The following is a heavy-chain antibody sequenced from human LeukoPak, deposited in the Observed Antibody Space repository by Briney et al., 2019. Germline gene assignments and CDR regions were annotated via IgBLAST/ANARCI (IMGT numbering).Heavy chain of an antibody. D-gene: IGHD3-22*01. J-gene: IGHJ4*02. Sequence: ASVKVSCKASGYTFTSYYMHWVRQAPGQGLEWMGIINPSGGSTSYAQKFQGRVTMTRDMSTSTVYMELSSLRSDDTAVYYCARDGYYYDDSGYFSFWGQGTLVTVSS. CDR2: INPSGGST. CDR3: ARDGYYYDDSGYFSF. CDR1: GYTFTSYY. V-gene: IGHV1-46*01.